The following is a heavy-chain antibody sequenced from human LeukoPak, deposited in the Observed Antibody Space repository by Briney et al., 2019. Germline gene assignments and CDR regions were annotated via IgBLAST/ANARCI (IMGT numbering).Heavy chain of an antibody. CDR2: ISGDGSLT. J-gene: IGHJ4*02. CDR1: GFTFNTYW. CDR3: ARDGETTIPLDY. Sequence: GGSLRLSCAASGFTFNTYWMHWVRQAPGKGLDWLALISGDGSLTVYADSGKGRFAIFRGNTRNMVFLQMNNLRAEDTALYFCARDGETTIPLDYWGQGTVVTVSS. V-gene: IGHV3-74*01. D-gene: IGHD4-11*01.